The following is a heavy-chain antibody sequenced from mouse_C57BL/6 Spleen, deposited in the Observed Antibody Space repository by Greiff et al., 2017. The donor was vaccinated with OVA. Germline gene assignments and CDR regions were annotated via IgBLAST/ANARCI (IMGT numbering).Heavy chain of an antibody. J-gene: IGHJ2*01. Sequence: QVQLQQSGPGLVQPSQSLSITCTASGFSLTSYGVHWVRQSPGKGLEWLGVIWSGGSTDNNAAVISRLSTSKDNSKSQVFFRMNSLQADDTAIYYCARNLGDLWYFDYWGQGTTLTVSS. V-gene: IGHV2-2*01. D-gene: IGHD1-1*02. CDR1: GFSLTSYG. CDR2: IWSGGST. CDR3: ARNLGDLWYFDY.